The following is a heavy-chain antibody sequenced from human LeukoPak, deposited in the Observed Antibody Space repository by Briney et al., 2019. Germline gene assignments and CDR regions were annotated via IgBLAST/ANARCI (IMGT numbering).Heavy chain of an antibody. CDR1: GGTFSSYA. D-gene: IGHD5-18*01. CDR2: IIPIFGTA. J-gene: IGHJ4*02. V-gene: IGHV1-69*05. Sequence: GASVKVSCKASGGTFSSYAISWVRQAPGQGLEWMGGIIPIFGTANYAQKFQGRVTMTRDTSTSTVYMELSSLRSEDTAVYYCARDLGGSGYSYGFFDYWGQGTLVTVSS. CDR3: ARDLGGSGYSYGFFDY.